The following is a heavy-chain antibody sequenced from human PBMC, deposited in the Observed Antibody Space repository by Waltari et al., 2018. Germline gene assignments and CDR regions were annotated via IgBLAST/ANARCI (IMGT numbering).Heavy chain of an antibody. CDR2: INSRGSTI. Sequence: VQLVESGGDLVQPGWSLRLSCAASGFTFRDFGMNWVCQAPGKGLEWLSYINSRGSTIYYADSVKGRFTVSRDNAKSSLYLQMNSLRVEDTAVYYCARDRDGYKKADLWGQGTLVTVSS. CDR3: ARDRDGYKKADL. V-gene: IGHV3-48*03. J-gene: IGHJ5*02. CDR1: GFTFRDFG. D-gene: IGHD5-12*01.